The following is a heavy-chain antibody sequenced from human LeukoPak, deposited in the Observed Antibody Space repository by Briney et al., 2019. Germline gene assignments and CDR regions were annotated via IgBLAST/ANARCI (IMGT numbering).Heavy chain of an antibody. D-gene: IGHD6-19*01. V-gene: IGHV3-33*06. J-gene: IGHJ4*02. CDR1: GFTFSSYG. CDR2: IWYDGSNK. CDR3: AKDLGSSEWYIDY. Sequence: PGRSLRLSCAASGFTFSSYGMHWVRQAPGKGLEWVAVIWYDGSNKYYTDSVKGRFAISRDNSKNTLYLQMNSLRAEDTAVYYCAKDLGSSEWYIDYWGQGTLVTVSS.